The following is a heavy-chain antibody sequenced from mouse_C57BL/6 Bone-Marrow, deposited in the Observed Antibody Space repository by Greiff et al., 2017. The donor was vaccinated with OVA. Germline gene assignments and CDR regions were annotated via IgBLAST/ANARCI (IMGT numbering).Heavy chain of an antibody. CDR3: AREEDYAIRRDWYFDV. J-gene: IGHJ1*03. CDR2: IYPRSGNT. D-gene: IGHD1-1*02. Sequence: VQLQQSGAELARPGASVKLSCKASGYTFTSYGISWVKQRTGQGLEWIGEIYPRSGNTYYNEKFKGKATLTADKSSSTAYRELRSLTSEDSAVYFCAREEDYAIRRDWYFDVWGTGTTVTVSS. V-gene: IGHV1-81*01. CDR1: GYTFTSYG.